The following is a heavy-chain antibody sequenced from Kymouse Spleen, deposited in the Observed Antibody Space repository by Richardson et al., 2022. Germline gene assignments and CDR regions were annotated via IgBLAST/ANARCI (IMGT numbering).Heavy chain of an antibody. CDR1: GYTFTSYG. Sequence: QVQLVQSGAEVKKPGASVKVSCKASGYTFTSYGISWVRQAPGQGLEWMGWISAYNGNTNYAQKLQGRVTMTTDTSTSTAYMELRSLRSDDTAVYYCARSSYSSSSGYYYYYGMDVWGQGTTVTVSS. CDR3: ARSSYSSSSGYYYYYGMDV. J-gene: IGHJ6*02. CDR2: ISAYNGNT. D-gene: IGHD6-6*01. V-gene: IGHV1-18*01.